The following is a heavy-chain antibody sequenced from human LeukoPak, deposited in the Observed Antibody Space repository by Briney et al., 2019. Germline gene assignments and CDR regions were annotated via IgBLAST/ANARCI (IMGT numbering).Heavy chain of an antibody. Sequence: TSETLSLTCTVSGGSISSGGYYWSWIRQHPGKGLEWIGYIYYSGSTYYNPSLKSRVTISVDTSKNQFSLELSSVTAADTAVYYCARAGIYDSSGYSYRFFDYWGQGTLVTVSS. D-gene: IGHD3-22*01. CDR3: ARAGIYDSSGYSYRFFDY. CDR1: GGSISSGGYY. CDR2: IYYSGST. V-gene: IGHV4-31*03. J-gene: IGHJ4*02.